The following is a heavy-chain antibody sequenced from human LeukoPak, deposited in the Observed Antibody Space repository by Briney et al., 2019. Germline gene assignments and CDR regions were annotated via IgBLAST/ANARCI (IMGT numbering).Heavy chain of an antibody. CDR1: GFNFSIYG. D-gene: IGHD2-2*01. J-gene: IGHJ4*02. Sequence: GGSLRLSCAASGFNFSIYGMHWVRQAPGKGLEWVAIIWYDGSNKYYADSVKGRFTISRDNSKSTLYLQMNSLRAEDTAVCYCARGTPTDYWGQGTLVTVSS. CDR3: ARGTPTDY. CDR2: IWYDGSNK. V-gene: IGHV3-33*01.